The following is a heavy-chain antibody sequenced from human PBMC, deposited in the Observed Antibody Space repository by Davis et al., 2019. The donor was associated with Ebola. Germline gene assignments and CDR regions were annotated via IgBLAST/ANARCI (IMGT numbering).Heavy chain of an antibody. CDR3: ARDRTWEQPGGWFDP. V-gene: IGHV4-59*12. D-gene: IGHD1-26*01. CDR1: GGSISSYY. CDR2: IYYSGST. Sequence: MPSETLSLTCTVSGGSISSYYWSWIRQPPGKGLEWIGYIYYSGSTYYNPSLKSRVTISVDTSKNQFSLKLSSVTAADTAVYYCARDRTWEQPGGWFDPWGQGTLVTVSS. J-gene: IGHJ5*02.